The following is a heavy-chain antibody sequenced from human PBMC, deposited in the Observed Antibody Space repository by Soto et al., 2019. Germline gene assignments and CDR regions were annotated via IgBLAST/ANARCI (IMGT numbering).Heavy chain of an antibody. Sequence: QITLKESGPPLVRPTQTLTLTCTFSGFSLTTSGVGVGWIRQPPGKALAWFALVYWDDDKRFSPSLKTRLAMTKATSKKQVVLTMATTDTDDAATCFCARWNSGWRAPPPRDGCDVWSQGTMVTVSS. J-gene: IGHJ3*01. D-gene: IGHD6-25*01. CDR1: GFSLTTSGVG. V-gene: IGHV2-5*02. CDR3: ARWNSGWRAPPPRDGCDV. CDR2: VYWDDDK.